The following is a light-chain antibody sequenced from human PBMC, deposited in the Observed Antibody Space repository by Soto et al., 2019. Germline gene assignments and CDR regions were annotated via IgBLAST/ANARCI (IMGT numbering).Light chain of an antibody. Sequence: QSVLTQPPSVSGAPGQRVTISCTGSSSNIGAGYDVHWYQQLPETAPKLLIYDNTNRPSGVPDRFSGSRSGTSASLAITGLQAEDEADYFCCSYAQANSWVFGGGTKVTVL. CDR3: CSYAQANSWV. V-gene: IGLV1-40*01. J-gene: IGLJ3*02. CDR2: DNT. CDR1: SSNIGAGYD.